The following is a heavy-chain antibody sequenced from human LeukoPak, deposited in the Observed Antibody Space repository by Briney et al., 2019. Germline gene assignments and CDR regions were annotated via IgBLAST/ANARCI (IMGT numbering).Heavy chain of an antibody. CDR1: GFTLSGHA. D-gene: IGHD3-10*01. J-gene: IGHJ4*02. V-gene: IGHV3-23*01. CDR2: ISGSAGAT. CDR3: TRRGGSDGWGDFDY. Sequence: GGSLRLSCAASGFTLSGHAMSWVRQTPGKGLEWVSTISGSAGATLYADSVRGRFTISRDNSKNTLYLQMDSLKVEDTAIYYCTRRGGSDGWGDFDYWGQAILVTVSS.